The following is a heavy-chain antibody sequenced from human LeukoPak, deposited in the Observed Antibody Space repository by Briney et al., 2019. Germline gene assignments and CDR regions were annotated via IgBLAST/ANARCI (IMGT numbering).Heavy chain of an antibody. CDR2: MNPNSGNT. CDR1: GYTFTSYG. V-gene: IGHV1-8*01. J-gene: IGHJ6*03. CDR3: ARGQRSLYYYYYMDV. Sequence: ASVKVSCKASGYTFTSYGINWVRQATGQGLEWMGWMNPNSGNTGYAQKFQGRVTMTRNTSISTAYMELSSLRSEDTAVYYCARGQRSLYYYYYMDVWGKGTTVTVSS.